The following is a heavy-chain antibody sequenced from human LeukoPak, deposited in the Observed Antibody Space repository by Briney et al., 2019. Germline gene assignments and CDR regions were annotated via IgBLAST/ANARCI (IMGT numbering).Heavy chain of an antibody. CDR1: GFTFSSYA. D-gene: IGHD2-8*02. J-gene: IGHJ4*02. CDR3: AREGVRTVDFAF. V-gene: IGHV3-30*04. Sequence: GGSLRLSCAASGFTFSSYAMHWVRQAPGKGLEWVAVISYDGSNKYYADSVKGRFTISRDNSKNTLYLQMNSLRAEDTAVYYCAREGVRTVDFAFWGQGALVTVSS. CDR2: ISYDGSNK.